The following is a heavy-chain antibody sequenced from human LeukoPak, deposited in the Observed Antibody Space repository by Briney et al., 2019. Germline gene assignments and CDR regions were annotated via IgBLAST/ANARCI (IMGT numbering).Heavy chain of an antibody. CDR1: GYTLTELS. J-gene: IGHJ4*02. CDR3: ATDFQGVVIILGY. CDR2: FDPEDGET. Sequence: GASVKVSCKVSGYTLTELSMHWVRQAPGKGLERMGGFDPEDGETSYAQKFQGRVTMTEDTSTDTAYMELSSLRSEDTAVYYCATDFQGVVIILGYWGQGTLVTVSS. V-gene: IGHV1-24*01. D-gene: IGHD3-3*01.